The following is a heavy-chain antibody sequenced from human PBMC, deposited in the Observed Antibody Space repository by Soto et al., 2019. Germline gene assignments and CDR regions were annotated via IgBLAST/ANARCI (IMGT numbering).Heavy chain of an antibody. V-gene: IGHV4-34*01. J-gene: IGHJ6*02. D-gene: IGHD3-10*01. Sequence: SETLSLTCAVYGGSFSGYYWSWIRQPPGKGLEWVGEINHSGSTNYNPSLKSRVTISVDTSKNQFSLKLSSVTAADTAVYYCARGPYYYGSGSYYWRPDYYYYYGMDVWGQGTTVTVSS. CDR1: GGSFSGYY. CDR2: INHSGST. CDR3: ARGPYYYGSGSYYWRPDYYYYYGMDV.